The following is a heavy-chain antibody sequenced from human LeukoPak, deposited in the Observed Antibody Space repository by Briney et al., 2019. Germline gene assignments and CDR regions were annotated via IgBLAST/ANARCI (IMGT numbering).Heavy chain of an antibody. CDR2: ISYDGSNK. CDR3: ATWDDWFPFDY. D-gene: IGHD3-9*01. V-gene: IGHV3-30*04. CDR1: GFTFSSYA. J-gene: IGHJ4*02. Sequence: GGSLRLSCAASGFTFSSYAMHWDRQAPGKGLEWVAVISYDGSNKYYADSVKGRFTISRDNSKNTLYLQMNSLRAEDTAVYYCATWDDWFPFDYWGQGTLVTVSS.